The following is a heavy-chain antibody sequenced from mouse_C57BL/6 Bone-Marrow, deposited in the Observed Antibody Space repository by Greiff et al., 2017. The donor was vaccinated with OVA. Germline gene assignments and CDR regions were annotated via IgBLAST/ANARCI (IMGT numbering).Heavy chain of an antibody. CDR2: IDPENGDT. V-gene: IGHV14-4*01. D-gene: IGHD2-10*02. J-gene: IGHJ3*01. CDR3: TTKGYGYGNSAWFAY. Sequence: VQLQQSGAELVRPGASVKLSCTASGFNIKDDYMHWVKQRPEQGLEWIGWIDPENGDTEYASKFQGKATITADTSSNTAYLQLSSLTSEDTAGYYWTTKGYGYGNSAWFAYWGQGTLVTVSA. CDR1: GFNIKDDY.